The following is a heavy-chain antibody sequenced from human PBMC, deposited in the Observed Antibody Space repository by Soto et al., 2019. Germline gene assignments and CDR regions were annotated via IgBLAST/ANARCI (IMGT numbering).Heavy chain of an antibody. V-gene: IGHV4-39*01. CDR2: IYYSGST. J-gene: IGHJ4*02. D-gene: IGHD2-2*01. CDR1: GGSISSSSYY. Sequence: PSETLSLTCTVSGGSISSSSYYWGWIRQPPGKGLEWIGSIYYSGSTYYNPSLKSRVTISVDTSKNQFSLKLSSVTAADTAVYYCARHGIYCSSTSCYLGTYYFDYWGQGTLVTVSS. CDR3: ARHGIYCSSTSCYLGTYYFDY.